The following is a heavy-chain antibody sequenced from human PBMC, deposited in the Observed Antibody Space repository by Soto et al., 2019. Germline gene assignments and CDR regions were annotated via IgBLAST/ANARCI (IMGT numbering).Heavy chain of an antibody. V-gene: IGHV1-3*01. CDR2: INARNGNT. Sequence: ASVKVSCKASGYTFSTYCMHWVRQAPGQSLEWMRWINARNGNTKYSQKFQGGVTITRDTSASTAYMELSRLRSEDTAVYYCARVAWNYDILTGFNWFDPWGQGTLVTVSS. CDR3: ARVAWNYDILTGFNWFDP. CDR1: GYTFSTYC. D-gene: IGHD3-9*01. J-gene: IGHJ5*02.